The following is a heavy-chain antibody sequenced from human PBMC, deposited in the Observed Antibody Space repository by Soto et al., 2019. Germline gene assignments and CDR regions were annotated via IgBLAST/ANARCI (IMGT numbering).Heavy chain of an antibody. CDR2: IYPGDSDT. Sequence: GESLKISCKGSGYSFTSYWIGWVRQMPGKGLEWMGIIYPGDSDTRYSPSLQGQVTISADKSISTAYLQWSSLKASDTAMYYCASHYDFWSGYYKIDYWGQGTLVTVSS. J-gene: IGHJ4*02. D-gene: IGHD3-3*01. CDR1: GYSFTSYW. V-gene: IGHV5-51*01. CDR3: ASHYDFWSGYYKIDY.